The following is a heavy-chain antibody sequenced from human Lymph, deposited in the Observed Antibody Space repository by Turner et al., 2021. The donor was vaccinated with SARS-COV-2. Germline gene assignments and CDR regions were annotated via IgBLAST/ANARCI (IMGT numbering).Heavy chain of an antibody. Sequence: EVQLLESGGGLVQPGGSLRPPCGASGYTLRSYTMSRVRRAPGKGLEWVSAISGSGASTYYADSVKGRFTISRDNSKNTLYLQMNSLRVEDAAVYYCAKDGYDGIYCGGGSCYSGWFDPWGQGTLVTVSS. CDR3: AKDGYDGIYCGGGSCYSGWFDP. CDR1: GYTLRSYT. CDR2: ISGSGAST. J-gene: IGHJ5*02. D-gene: IGHD2-15*01. V-gene: IGHV3-23*01.